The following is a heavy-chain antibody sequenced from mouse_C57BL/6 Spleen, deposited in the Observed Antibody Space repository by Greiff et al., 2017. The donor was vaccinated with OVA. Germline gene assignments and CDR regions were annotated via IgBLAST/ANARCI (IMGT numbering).Heavy chain of an antibody. CDR2: INPSSGYT. Sequence: VKLVESGAELARPGASVKMSCKASGYTFTSYTMHWVKQRPGQGLEWIGYINPSSGYTKYNQKFKDKATLTADKSSSTAYMQLSSLTSEDSAVYYCAREAYYSNLYYYAMDYWGQGTSVTVSS. CDR1: GYTFTSYT. D-gene: IGHD2-5*01. J-gene: IGHJ4*01. V-gene: IGHV1-4*01. CDR3: AREAYYSNLYYYAMDY.